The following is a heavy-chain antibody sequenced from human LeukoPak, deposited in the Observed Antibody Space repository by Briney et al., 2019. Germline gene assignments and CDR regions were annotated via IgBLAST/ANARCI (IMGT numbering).Heavy chain of an antibody. V-gene: IGHV3-23*01. CDR3: AKDELVVITFGAYFDY. CDR2: ISGSGGST. D-gene: IGHD3-22*01. CDR1: GFTFSSYA. Sequence: GGSLRLSCAASGFTFSSYAMSWVRQAPGKGLEWVSAISGSGGSTYYADSVKGRFTISRDNSKNTLYLQMNSLRAEDTAVYYGAKDELVVITFGAYFDYWGQGTLVTVSS. J-gene: IGHJ4*02.